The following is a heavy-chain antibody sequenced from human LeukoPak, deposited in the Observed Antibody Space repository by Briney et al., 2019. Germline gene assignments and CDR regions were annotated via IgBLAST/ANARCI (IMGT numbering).Heavy chain of an antibody. V-gene: IGHV4-59*01. Sequence: PSETLSLTCTVSGGSISSYCWSWIRQPPGKGLEWIGYIYYSGSTNYNPSLKSRVTISVDTSKNQFSLKLSSVTAADTAVYYCARAATMYYYDSSGYYDYWGQGTLVTVSS. CDR2: IYYSGST. D-gene: IGHD3-22*01. J-gene: IGHJ4*02. CDR1: GGSISSYC. CDR3: ARAATMYYYDSSGYYDY.